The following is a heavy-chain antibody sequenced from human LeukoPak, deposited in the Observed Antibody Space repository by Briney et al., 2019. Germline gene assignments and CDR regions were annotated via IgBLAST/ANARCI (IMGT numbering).Heavy chain of an antibody. CDR2: IRYDGSNK. Sequence: GGSLRLSCAASGFTFSSYGMHWVRQAPGKGLEWVAFIRYDGSNKYYADSVKGRFTISRDNAENTLYLQMNSLRAEDTAVYYCVREMGSFLHSRGQGTLVTVSS. CDR1: GFTFSSYG. D-gene: IGHD2-8*01. V-gene: IGHV3-30*02. CDR3: VREMGSFLHS. J-gene: IGHJ5*01.